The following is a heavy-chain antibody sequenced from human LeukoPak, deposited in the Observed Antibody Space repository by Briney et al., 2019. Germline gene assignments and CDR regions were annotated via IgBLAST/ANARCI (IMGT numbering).Heavy chain of an antibody. J-gene: IGHJ4*02. CDR1: GFTFSSYS. Sequence: PGGSLRLSCAASGFTFSSYSMNWVRQAPGKGLEWVSSISSSSSYIYYADSVKGRFTISRDNSKNTLYLQMNSLRAEDTAVYYCAKPTSSGSYYKPSFFDYWGQGTLVTVSS. CDR2: ISSSSSYI. D-gene: IGHD3-10*01. V-gene: IGHV3-21*04. CDR3: AKPTSSGSYYKPSFFDY.